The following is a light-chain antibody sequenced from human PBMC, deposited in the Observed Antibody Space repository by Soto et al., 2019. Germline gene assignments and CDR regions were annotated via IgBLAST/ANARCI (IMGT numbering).Light chain of an antibody. Sequence: QSALTQPPSVSGSPGQSVTISCTGTSSDVGGYNYVSWYQQHPGKAPKLMIYEVSKRPSGVPDRFSGSKSGNTASLTVSGLQAEDEADYYCSSYAGSNNLMFGGGTQLTVL. CDR2: EVS. CDR1: SSDVGGYNY. J-gene: IGLJ3*02. V-gene: IGLV2-8*01. CDR3: SSYAGSNNLM.